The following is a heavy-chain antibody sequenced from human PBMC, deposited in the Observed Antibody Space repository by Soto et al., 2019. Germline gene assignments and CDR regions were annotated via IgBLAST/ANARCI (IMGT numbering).Heavy chain of an antibody. CDR3: ARDLVSGYQLLFY. Sequence: ASVKVSCKASGYTFTSYAMHWVRQAPGQRLEWMGWINAGNGNTKYSQKFQGRVTITRDTSASTAYMELSSLSSEDTAVYYCARDLVSGYQLLFYWGQGTLVTVSS. CDR1: GYTFTSYA. J-gene: IGHJ4*02. V-gene: IGHV1-3*01. CDR2: INAGNGNT. D-gene: IGHD2-2*01.